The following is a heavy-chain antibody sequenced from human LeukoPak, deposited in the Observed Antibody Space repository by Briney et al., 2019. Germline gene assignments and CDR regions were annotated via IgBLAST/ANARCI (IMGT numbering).Heavy chain of an antibody. D-gene: IGHD4-17*01. V-gene: IGHV3-21*06. Sequence: ASVKVSCKASGGTFSSYSMNWVRQAPGKGLEWVSSISSGSSYIYYADSVKGRFTISRDNVKNSLYLQMNSLRAEDTAVYYCARDWRVTVTGFDYWGQGTLVTVSS. J-gene: IGHJ4*02. CDR1: GGTFSSYS. CDR3: ARDWRVTVTGFDY. CDR2: ISSGSSYI.